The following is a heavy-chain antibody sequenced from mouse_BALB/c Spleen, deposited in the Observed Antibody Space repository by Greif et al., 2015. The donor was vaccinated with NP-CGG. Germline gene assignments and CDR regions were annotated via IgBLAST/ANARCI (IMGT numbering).Heavy chain of an antibody. CDR3: ARQRVHPFTTAVWYVDV. Sequence: EVKLQESGPELVKPGASMKISCKASGYSFTGYTMNWVKQSHGKNLEWIGLINPYNGGTSYNQKFKGKATLTVDKSSSPAYMELLSLTSEDAAVYYCARQRVHPFTTAVWYVDVWGAGTTVTVSS. V-gene: IGHV1-18*01. CDR1: GYSFTGYT. J-gene: IGHJ1*01. D-gene: IGHD1-1*01. CDR2: INPYNGGT.